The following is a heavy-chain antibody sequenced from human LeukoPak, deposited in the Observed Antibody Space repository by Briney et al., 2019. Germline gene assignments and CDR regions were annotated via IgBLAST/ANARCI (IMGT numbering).Heavy chain of an antibody. D-gene: IGHD3-10*01. CDR1: GYTFTNYA. Sequence: ASVKVSCKASGYTFTNYAIHWVRQAPGQMLEWMGWINAANSNTKYSEQFQGRVTITRDTSASTAYMEMSSLKSEDTAVYYCARAHQPLWFGDLRVYAMAVWGKGTTVTVSS. V-gene: IGHV1-3*01. J-gene: IGHJ6*04. CDR2: INAANSNT. CDR3: ARAHQPLWFGDLRVYAMAV.